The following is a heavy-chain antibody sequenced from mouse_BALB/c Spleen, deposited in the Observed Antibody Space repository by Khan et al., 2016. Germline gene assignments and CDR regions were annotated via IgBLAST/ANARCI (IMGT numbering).Heavy chain of an antibody. CDR3: ARSVYYGSYFDY. J-gene: IGHJ2*01. V-gene: IGHV1-77*01. CDR2: IYPGSGNT. Sequence: QVQLQQSGAELARPGASVKLSCKASGYTFTDYYLNWVKQRTGQGLEWIGEIYPGSGNTYYNEKFKGKATLTADKSSSTAYMQLSSLTSEDSAVYFCARSVYYGSYFDYWGQGTTLTVSS. D-gene: IGHD2-2*01. CDR1: GYTFTDYY.